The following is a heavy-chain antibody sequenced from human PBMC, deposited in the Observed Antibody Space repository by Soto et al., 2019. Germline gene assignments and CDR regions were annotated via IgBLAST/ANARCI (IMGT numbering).Heavy chain of an antibody. J-gene: IGHJ4*02. Sequence: PGGSLRLSCAASGFTFSSYAMSWVRQAPGKGLEWVSAISGSGGSTYYADSVKGRFTISRDNSKNTLYLQMNSLRAEDTAVYYCAKDREIVDIVATIGYWGQGPLVTVSS. CDR3: AKDREIVDIVATIGY. D-gene: IGHD5-12*01. CDR1: GFTFSSYA. V-gene: IGHV3-23*01. CDR2: ISGSGGST.